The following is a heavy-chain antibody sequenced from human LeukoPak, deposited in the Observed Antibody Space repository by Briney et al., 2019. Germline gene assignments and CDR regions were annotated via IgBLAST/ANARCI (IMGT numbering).Heavy chain of an antibody. CDR2: IRYDGSNK. V-gene: IGHV3-30*02. Sequence: GGSLRLSCAASGFTFSSYGMHWVRQAPGKGLEWVAFIRYDGSNKYYADSVKGRFTISRDNSKNTLYLQMNSLRVEDTAVYYCAKGESYYHYMDVWGKGTTVTVSS. CDR3: AKGESYYHYMDV. CDR1: GFTFSSYG. J-gene: IGHJ6*03.